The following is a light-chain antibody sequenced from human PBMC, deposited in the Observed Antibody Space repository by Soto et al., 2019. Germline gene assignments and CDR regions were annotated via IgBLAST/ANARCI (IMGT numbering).Light chain of an antibody. Sequence: DIQMTQSPSSLSASVGDRVTITCRASQSISNYLNWYQQKPGKAPKLLIYAASSLQSGVPSRFSGSGSGRDFTLTISRLQPEDFATYYCQQSNRTPQTFGQGTKVEGK. CDR1: QSISNY. V-gene: IGKV1-39*01. CDR3: QQSNRTPQT. J-gene: IGKJ1*01. CDR2: AAS.